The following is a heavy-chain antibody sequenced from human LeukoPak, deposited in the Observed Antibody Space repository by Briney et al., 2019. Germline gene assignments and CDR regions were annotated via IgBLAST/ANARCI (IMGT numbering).Heavy chain of an antibody. CDR3: ARGSNWGYYYFDY. CDR1: GGTFSSYA. CDR2: IIPIFGTA. V-gene: IGHV1-69*05. J-gene: IGHJ4*02. D-gene: IGHD7-27*01. Sequence: ASVKVSCKASGGTFSSYAISWVRQAPGQGLEWMGGIIPIFGTANYAQKFQVRVTITTDESTSTAYMELSSLRSEDTAVYYCARGSNWGYYYFDYWGQGTLVTVSS.